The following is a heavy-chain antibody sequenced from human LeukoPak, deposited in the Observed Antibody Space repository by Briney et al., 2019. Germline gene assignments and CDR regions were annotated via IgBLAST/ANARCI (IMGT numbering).Heavy chain of an antibody. Sequence: NPSETLSLTCTVSGGSISSYYWSWIRQPPGKGLEWIGYIYYSGSTNYNPSLKSRVTISVDTSKNQFSLKLSSVTAADTAVYYCARQAVGYSSSWRFDYWGQGTLVTVSS. CDR3: ARQAVGYSSSWRFDY. CDR2: IYYSGST. D-gene: IGHD6-13*01. J-gene: IGHJ4*02. CDR1: GGSISSYY. V-gene: IGHV4-59*01.